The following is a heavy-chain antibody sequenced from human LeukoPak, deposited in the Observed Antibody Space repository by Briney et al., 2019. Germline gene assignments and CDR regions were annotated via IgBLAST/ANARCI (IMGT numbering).Heavy chain of an antibody. CDR1: GYTFTSYA. V-gene: IGHV1-3*01. D-gene: IGHD3-22*01. CDR3: ARDGKYYYDSSGYYPIRD. CDR2: INAGNGNT. J-gene: IGHJ4*02. Sequence: ASVKVSCKASGYTFTSYAMHWVRQAPGQRLEWMGWINAGNGNTKYSQKFQGRVTITRDTSASTAYMELSSLRSEDTAVYYCARDGKYYYDSSGYYPIRDWGQGTLVTVSS.